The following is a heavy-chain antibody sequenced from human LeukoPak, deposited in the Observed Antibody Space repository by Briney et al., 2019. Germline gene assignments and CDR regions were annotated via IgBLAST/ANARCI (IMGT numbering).Heavy chain of an antibody. Sequence: SVKVSCKASGGTFSSYAISWVRQAPGQGIEWMGRIIPIFGIANYAQKFQGRVTITADKSTSTAYMELSSLRSEGTAVYYCARDSSGNTTVFDYWGQGTLVTVSS. V-gene: IGHV1-69*04. CDR3: ARDSSGNTTVFDY. D-gene: IGHD3-22*01. CDR1: GGTFSSYA. CDR2: IIPIFGIA. J-gene: IGHJ4*02.